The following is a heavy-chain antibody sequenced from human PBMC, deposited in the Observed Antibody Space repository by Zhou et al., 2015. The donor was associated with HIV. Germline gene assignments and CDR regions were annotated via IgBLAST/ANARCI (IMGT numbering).Heavy chain of an antibody. V-gene: IGHV1-69*12. J-gene: IGHJ6*02. D-gene: IGHD3-3*01. CDR2: IIPIFGTA. Sequence: QVQLVQSGAEVKKPGSSVKVSCKASGGTFSSYAISWVRQAPGQGLEWMGGIIPIFGTANYAQKFQGRVTITADESTSTAYMELSSLRSEDTAVYYCARGGHGIDFWSGYSTRRPYYYYYYGMDVWGQGTTGHRLL. CDR1: GGTFSSYA. CDR3: ARGGHGIDFWSGYSTRRPYYYYYYGMDV.